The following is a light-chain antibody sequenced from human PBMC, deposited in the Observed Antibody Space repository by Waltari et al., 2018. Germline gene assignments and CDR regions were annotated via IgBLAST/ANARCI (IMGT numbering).Light chain of an antibody. Sequence: ELVLTQSPGTLSLSPGERVTLSCRASQSVSKYLAWYQQRPGQDPRLLLSHASTRATGIPDRFSGSGSGTDFTLTISSLEPEDFAVYYCQQRSAWPGTFGQGTKLDIK. CDR1: QSVSKY. CDR3: QQRSAWPGT. CDR2: HAS. V-gene: IGKV3-11*01. J-gene: IGKJ2*02.